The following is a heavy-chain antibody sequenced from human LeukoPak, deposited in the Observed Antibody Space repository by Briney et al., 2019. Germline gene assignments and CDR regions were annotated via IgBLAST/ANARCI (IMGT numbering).Heavy chain of an antibody. Sequence: SQTLSLTCAISGDSFSSNSVTWDWIRQSPSRGLEWLGRTYYRSTWYNDYAVSVRGRITVNPDTSKNQFSLHLNSVTPEDTAVYYCARRLTQYDCFDPWGQGILVTVSS. CDR1: GDSFSSNSVT. D-gene: IGHD2-2*01. J-gene: IGHJ5*02. V-gene: IGHV6-1*01. CDR2: TYYRSTWYN. CDR3: ARRLTQYDCFDP.